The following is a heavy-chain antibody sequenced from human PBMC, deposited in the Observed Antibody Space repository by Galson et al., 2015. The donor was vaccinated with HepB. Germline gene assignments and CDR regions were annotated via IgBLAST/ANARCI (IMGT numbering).Heavy chain of an antibody. J-gene: IGHJ4*02. Sequence: SVKVSCKASGYTFTSYGISWVRQAPGQGLEWMGWISAYNGNTNYAQKLQGRVTITADESTSTAYMELSSLRSEDTAVYYCARDSGRQVVFDYWGQGTLVTVSS. CDR2: ISAYNGNT. D-gene: IGHD3-10*01. CDR3: ARDSGRQVVFDY. CDR1: GYTFTSYG. V-gene: IGHV1-18*01.